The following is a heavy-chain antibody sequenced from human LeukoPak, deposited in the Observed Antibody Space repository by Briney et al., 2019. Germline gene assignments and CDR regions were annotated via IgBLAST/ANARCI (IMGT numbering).Heavy chain of an antibody. V-gene: IGHV1-46*01. Sequence: GASVKVSCKASGYTFTSNYIHWVRQAPGQGLEWMGVIYPRDGSTSYAQKFQGRVTVTRDTSTSTVHMELSGLRSEDTAVYYCARDQEGFDCWGQGTLVTVSS. J-gene: IGHJ4*02. CDR2: IYPRDGST. CDR1: GYTFTSNY. CDR3: ARDQEGFDC.